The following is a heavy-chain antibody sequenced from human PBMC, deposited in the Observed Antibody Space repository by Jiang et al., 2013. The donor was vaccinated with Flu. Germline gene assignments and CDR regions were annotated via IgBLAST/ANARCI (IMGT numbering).Heavy chain of an antibody. CDR2: IYYSGNT. CDR3: AIGGGWLTDF. V-gene: IGHV4-59*11. Sequence: LLKPSETLSLTCTVSGGSISSHYLNWFRQSPGKGLEWIGYIYYSGNTKYNPSLQSRVTISVDTSKSLFSLKLSFVTAADTAVYYCAIGGGWLTDFWGQGTLVTVSS. D-gene: IGHD3-16*01. CDR1: GGSISSHY. J-gene: IGHJ4*02.